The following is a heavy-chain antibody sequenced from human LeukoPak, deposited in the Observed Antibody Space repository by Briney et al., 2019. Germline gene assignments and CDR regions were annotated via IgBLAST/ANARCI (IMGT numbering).Heavy chain of an antibody. CDR2: IYSGGGA. CDR1: GFTVSSNY. CDR3: AKDHDYSTLRQFDY. D-gene: IGHD4-11*01. Sequence: GGSLRLSCAASGFTVSSNYMSWVRQAPGKGLECVSVIYSGGGAYYADSVKGRFTISRDNSKNTLYLQMNSLRAEDTAVYYCAKDHDYSTLRQFDYWGQGTLVTVSS. J-gene: IGHJ4*02. V-gene: IGHV3-53*01.